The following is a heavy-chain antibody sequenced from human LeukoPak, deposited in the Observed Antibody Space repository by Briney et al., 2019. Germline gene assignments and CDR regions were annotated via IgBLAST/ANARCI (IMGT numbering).Heavy chain of an antibody. CDR3: AKGSYYDSSGSFYLDY. J-gene: IGHJ4*02. CDR1: GFTFSSYA. Sequence: GGSLRLSCAASGFTFSSYAMSWVRQAAEKGLVWVSGISGSGDNTYYADSVTGRFTISRDNSKNTLYVQVNSLGTEDTAAYYCAKGSYYDSSGSFYLDYWGQGTLVTVSS. V-gene: IGHV3-23*01. CDR2: ISGSGDNT. D-gene: IGHD3-22*01.